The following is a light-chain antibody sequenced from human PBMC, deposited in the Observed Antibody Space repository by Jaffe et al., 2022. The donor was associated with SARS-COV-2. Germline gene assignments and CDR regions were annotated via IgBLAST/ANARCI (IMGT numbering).Light chain of an antibody. J-gene: IGLJ2*01. CDR1: SSDVGSYNL. Sequence: QSALTQPASVSGSPGQSITISCTGTSSDVGSYNLVSWYQQHPGKAPKLMIYEGSKRPSGVSNRFSGSKSGNTASLTISGLQAEDEAAYYCCSYAGFSNVVFGGGTKLTVL. CDR3: CSYAGFSNVV. V-gene: IGLV2-23*01. CDR2: EGS.